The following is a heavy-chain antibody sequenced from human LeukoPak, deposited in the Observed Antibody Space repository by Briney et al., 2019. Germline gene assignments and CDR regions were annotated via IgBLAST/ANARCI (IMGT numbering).Heavy chain of an antibody. D-gene: IGHD4-17*01. CDR2: INTDGSSR. CDR1: GFSFTTYW. V-gene: IGHV3-74*01. Sequence: GGSLRLSCGASGFSFTTYWMHWVRQAPGKGLVWVSRINTDGSSRTYADSVKGRFTISRDNSKNTLYLQMNSLRTEDTAVYYCAKVLMDYGDYFDYWGQGTLVTVSS. CDR3: AKVLMDYGDYFDY. J-gene: IGHJ4*02.